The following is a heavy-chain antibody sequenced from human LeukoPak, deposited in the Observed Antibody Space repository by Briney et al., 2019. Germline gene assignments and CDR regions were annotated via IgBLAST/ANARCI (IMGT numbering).Heavy chain of an antibody. Sequence: ASVKVSCKASGYTFTSYAMNWVRQAPGQGLEWMGWINTNTGNPTYAQGFTGRFVFSLDTSVSTAYLRISSLKAEDTAVYYCARGEYSGYEKNWFDPWGQGTLVTVSS. CDR1: GYTFTSYA. CDR3: ARGEYSGYEKNWFDP. V-gene: IGHV7-4-1*02. CDR2: INTNTGNP. J-gene: IGHJ5*02. D-gene: IGHD5-12*01.